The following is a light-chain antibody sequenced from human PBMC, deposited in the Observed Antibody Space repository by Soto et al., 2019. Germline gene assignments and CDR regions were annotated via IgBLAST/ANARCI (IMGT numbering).Light chain of an antibody. Sequence: EIVLTQSPATLSLSPGERAILSCRASQTVSTYLAWYQQKPDQAPRLLIYDASNRATGVPARFSGSGSGTDFTLTISSLEPEDFAVYYCQQRSNWHLTFGGGTKVEI. J-gene: IGKJ4*01. CDR1: QTVSTY. CDR2: DAS. V-gene: IGKV3-11*01. CDR3: QQRSNWHLT.